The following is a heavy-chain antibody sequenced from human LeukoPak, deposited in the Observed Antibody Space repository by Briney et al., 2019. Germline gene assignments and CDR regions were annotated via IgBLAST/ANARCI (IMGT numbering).Heavy chain of an antibody. Sequence: SQTLSLTCTVSGGSISSGGYYWSWLRQHPGKGLEWIGYIYYSGSTYYNPSLKSRVTISVDTSKNQFSLKLSSVTAADTAVYYCAREFLVRGVTAYNWFDPWGQGTLVTVSS. J-gene: IGHJ5*02. D-gene: IGHD3-10*01. V-gene: IGHV4-31*03. CDR1: GGSISSGGYY. CDR2: IYYSGST. CDR3: AREFLVRGVTAYNWFDP.